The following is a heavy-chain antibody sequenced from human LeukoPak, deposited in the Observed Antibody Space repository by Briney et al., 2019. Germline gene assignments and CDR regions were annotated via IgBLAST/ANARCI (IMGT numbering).Heavy chain of an antibody. V-gene: IGHV1-24*01. J-gene: IGHJ4*02. CDR2: FDPEDGET. CDR1: GYTLTELS. D-gene: IGHD2-2*01. CDR3: ATDLGGIVVVPAAIRDY. Sequence: ASVKVSCKVSGYTLTELSMHWVRQAPGKGLEWMGGFDPEDGETIYAQKFQGRVTMTEHTSTDTAYMELSSLRSEDTAVYYCATDLGGIVVVPAAIRDYWGQGTLVTVSS.